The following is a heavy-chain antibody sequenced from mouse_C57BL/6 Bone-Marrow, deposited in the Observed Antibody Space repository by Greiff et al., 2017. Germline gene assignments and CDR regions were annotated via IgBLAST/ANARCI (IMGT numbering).Heavy chain of an antibody. Sequence: VKLMESGGGLVQPGGSLKLSCAASGFTFSDYGMAWVRQAPRQGPEWVAFISNLAYSIYYADTVTGRFTISRENAKNTLYLEMSSLRSEDTAMYYCARRGYGPYYAMDYWGQGTSVTVSS. J-gene: IGHJ4*01. CDR2: ISNLAYSI. D-gene: IGHD2-2*01. CDR1: GFTFSDYG. V-gene: IGHV5-15*04. CDR3: ARRGYGPYYAMDY.